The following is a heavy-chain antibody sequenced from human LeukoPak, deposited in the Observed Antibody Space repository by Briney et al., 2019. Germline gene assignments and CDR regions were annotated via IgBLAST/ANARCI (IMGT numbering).Heavy chain of an antibody. CDR1: GGSFSGYY. D-gene: IGHD4-11*01. J-gene: IGHJ3*01. V-gene: IGHV4-34*01. CDR2: ITYSGST. CDR3: ARSHDYSTSLAFDV. Sequence: PSETLSLTCADYGGSFSGYYWSWIRQPPGKGLEWIGEITYSGSTNYNPSLKSRVTISVDTSKNQFSLKLPSVTAADTAVYYCARSHDYSTSLAFDVWGQGTMVTASS.